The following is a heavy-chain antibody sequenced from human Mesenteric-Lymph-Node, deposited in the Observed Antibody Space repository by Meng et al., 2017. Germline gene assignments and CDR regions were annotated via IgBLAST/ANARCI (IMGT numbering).Heavy chain of an antibody. D-gene: IGHD1-1*01. CDR2: IYYRESN. Sequence: QAQLQVPGQGLPRPSQSTSVTCTVSGCPITISCGYWGWVRQPPAKGLDRNWSIYYRESNNHHPSPKSRIPMTVTMYKHQFSLKLNFVTAADTAVYYCERERSRNDVGYFDYWGRGNLVTVSS. J-gene: IGHJ4*02. CDR3: ERERSRNDVGYFDY. CDR1: GCPITISCGY. V-gene: IGHV4-39*07.